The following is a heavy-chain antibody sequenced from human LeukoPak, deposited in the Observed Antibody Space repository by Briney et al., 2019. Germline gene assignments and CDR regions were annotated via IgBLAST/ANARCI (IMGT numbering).Heavy chain of an antibody. CDR1: GGSISSYY. Sequence: SETLSLTCTVSGGSISSYYWSWIRQPPGKGLEWIGYIYYSGSTNYNPSLKSRVTISVDTSKNQFSLKLTSVTAADTAVYYCARQTQRVSYFDYWGQGILVTVSS. V-gene: IGHV4-59*08. CDR2: IYYSGST. D-gene: IGHD3-16*02. CDR3: ARQTQRVSYFDY. J-gene: IGHJ4*02.